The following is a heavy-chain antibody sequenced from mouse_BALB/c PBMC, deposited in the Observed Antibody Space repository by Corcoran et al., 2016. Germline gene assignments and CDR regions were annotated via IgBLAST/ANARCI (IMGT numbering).Heavy chain of an antibody. CDR3: ARSVYYGYAMDY. V-gene: IGHV1S136*01. CDR2: INPYNDGT. Sequence: EVQLRQSGPELVKPGASVKMSCKASGYTFTSYVMHWVKQKPGQGLEWIGYINPYNDGTKYNEKCKGKATLTSDKCSSTVYMELSSLTSEDSAVYYCARSVYYGYAMDYWGQGTSVTVSS. J-gene: IGHJ4*01. D-gene: IGHD2-1*01. CDR1: GYTFTSYV.